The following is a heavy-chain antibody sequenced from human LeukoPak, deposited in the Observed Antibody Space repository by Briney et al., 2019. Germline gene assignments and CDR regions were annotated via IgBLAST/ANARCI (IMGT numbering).Heavy chain of an antibody. V-gene: IGHV3-74*01. D-gene: IGHD6-19*01. CDR2: INTDGSST. CDR1: GFTFSGYW. J-gene: IGHJ4*02. Sequence: GGSLRLSCAASGFTFSGYWMHWVRQAPGKGLVWVSRINTDGSSTWYADSVKGRFTISRDNAKNTLYLQMNSLRAEDTAVYYCARERGSSGWYYFDYWGQGTLVTVSS. CDR3: ARERGSSGWYYFDY.